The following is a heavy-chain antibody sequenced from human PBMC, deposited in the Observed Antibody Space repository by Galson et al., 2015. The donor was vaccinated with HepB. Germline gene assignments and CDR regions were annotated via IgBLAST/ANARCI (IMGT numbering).Heavy chain of an antibody. J-gene: IGHJ4*02. CDR1: GHTFTSYG. D-gene: IGHD3-16*02. Sequence: SVKVSCKASGHTFTSYGISWVRQAPGQGLEWMGWISAYNGNTNYAQKLQGRVTMTTDTSTSTAYMELRSLRSDDTAVYYCARDQDDYVWGSYRPGGYWGQGTLVTVSS. V-gene: IGHV1-18*04. CDR3: ARDQDDYVWGSYRPGGY. CDR2: ISAYNGNT.